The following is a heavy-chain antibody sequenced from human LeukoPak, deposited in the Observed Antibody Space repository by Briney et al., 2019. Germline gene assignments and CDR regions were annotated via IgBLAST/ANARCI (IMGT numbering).Heavy chain of an antibody. CDR1: GGSISSGPYY. D-gene: IGHD3-22*01. J-gene: IGHJ4*02. V-gene: IGHV4-39*01. CDR2: IYYGENT. CDR3: ARRDDSSGYHKIFDY. Sequence: SSETLSLTCTVSGGSISSGPYYWGWIRQPPGKGLEWIGNIYYGENTYYNPSLKSRVTISIDTSKNQFYLKLSSLTAADTAVYYCARRDDSSGYHKIFDYWGPGTLVTVSS.